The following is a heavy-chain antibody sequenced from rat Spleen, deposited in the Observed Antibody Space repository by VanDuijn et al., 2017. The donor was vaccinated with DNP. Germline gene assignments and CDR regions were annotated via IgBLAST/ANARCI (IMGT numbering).Heavy chain of an antibody. CDR1: GFTFNTYW. CDR3: ARPDY. J-gene: IGHJ2*01. V-gene: IGHV5-58*01. Sequence: EVQLVETGGGLVQPGRSLKLSCVASGFTFNTYWMFWVRQAPGKGLEWVASINPDGASTYYLDSVKGRFTISRDNAENTVYLQMDSLRSEDTATYYCARPDYWGQGVMVTVSS. CDR2: INPDGAST.